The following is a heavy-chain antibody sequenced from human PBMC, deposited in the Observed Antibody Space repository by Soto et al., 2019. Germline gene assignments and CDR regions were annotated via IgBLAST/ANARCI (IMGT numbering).Heavy chain of an antibody. V-gene: IGHV1-69*13. J-gene: IGHJ4*02. Sequence: SVKVSCKASGGTFSRYAISWVRQAPGQGLEWMGGIIPLFGKANYAQKFQGRVTITADESTSTAYMELSSLRSEDTAVYYCARDGTLYDSSGYYYLYWGQGTLVTVS. CDR3: ARDGTLYDSSGYYYLY. D-gene: IGHD3-22*01. CDR2: IIPLFGKA. CDR1: GGTFSRYA.